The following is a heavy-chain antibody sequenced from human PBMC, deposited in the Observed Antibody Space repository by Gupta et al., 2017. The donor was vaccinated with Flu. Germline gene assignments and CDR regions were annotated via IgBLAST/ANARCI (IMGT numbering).Heavy chain of an antibody. J-gene: IGHJ4*02. V-gene: IGHV3-48*03. CDR1: GFDFNSYE. Sequence: EVFLVESGGGLAQRGGSRRLSCAASGFDFNSYEMSWVRQAPGRGLEWVAFISSSAVTYYTDPVRGRFTISRDNANKLLYLQMSSLRGEDTAIYYCARGHWDNWGQGTLVTVSS. CDR2: ISSSAVT. CDR3: ARGHWDN. D-gene: IGHD1-26*01.